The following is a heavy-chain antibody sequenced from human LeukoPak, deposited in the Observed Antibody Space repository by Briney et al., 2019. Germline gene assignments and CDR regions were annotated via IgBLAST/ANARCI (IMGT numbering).Heavy chain of an antibody. D-gene: IGHD3-10*01. J-gene: IGHJ5*02. V-gene: IGHV1-8*01. Sequence: ASVKVSCKASGYTFTSYDINWVRQATGQGLEWMGWMNPNSGNTDYAQKLQGRVTMTTDTSTSTAYMELRSLRSDDTAVYYCARVSPGTMVRGVITPNNWFDPWGQGTLVTVSS. CDR1: GYTFTSYD. CDR2: MNPNSGNT. CDR3: ARVSPGTMVRGVITPNNWFDP.